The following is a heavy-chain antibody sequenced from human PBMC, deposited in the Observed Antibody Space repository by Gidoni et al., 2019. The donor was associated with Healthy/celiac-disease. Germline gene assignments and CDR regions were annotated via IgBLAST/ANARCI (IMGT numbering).Heavy chain of an antibody. CDR1: GFTFSSYS. J-gene: IGHJ6*02. CDR2: ISSSSSTI. V-gene: IGHV3-48*02. D-gene: IGHD2-2*01. CDR3: ARGMGVVPAAIQQYYYGMDV. Sequence: EVQLVESGGGLVQPGGSLRLSCAASGFTFSSYSMNWVRQAPGKGLEWVSYISSSSSTIYYADSVKGRFTISRDNAKNSLYLQMNSLRDEDTAVYYCARGMGVVPAAIQQYYYGMDVWGQGTTVTVSS.